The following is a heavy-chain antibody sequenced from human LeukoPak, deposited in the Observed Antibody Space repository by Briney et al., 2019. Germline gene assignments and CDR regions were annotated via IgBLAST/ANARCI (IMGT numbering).Heavy chain of an antibody. CDR3: TTDAVAYTQFDY. J-gene: IGHJ4*02. D-gene: IGHD2-2*02. CDR1: GFTFSSYA. Sequence: GESLRLSCAASGFTFSSYAMGWVRQAPGKGLEWVSAISGSGSSIYYADSVKGRFTSSRDNSKNTLYLQMNRLKTEDTAVYYCTTDAVAYTQFDYWGQGTLVTVSS. V-gene: IGHV3-23*01. CDR2: ISGSGSSI.